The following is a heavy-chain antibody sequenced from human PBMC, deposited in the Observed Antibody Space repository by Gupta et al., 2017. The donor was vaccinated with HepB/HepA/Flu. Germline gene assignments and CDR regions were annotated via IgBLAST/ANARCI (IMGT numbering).Heavy chain of an antibody. Sequence: QVQLQESGPGLVKPSETLSLTCTVSGVSVTSYYWSWIRQPPGEGLEWIGYIFYSGSTKYIPSLRSRVTISIDTSKNQVSLKMNSXTXADTGMXYCARDLGLVGPGVELDSWGQGTLVTVSS. V-gene: IGHV4-59*02. D-gene: IGHD1-26*01. CDR2: IFYSGST. CDR1: GVSVTSYY. CDR3: ARDLGLVGPGVELDS. J-gene: IGHJ4*02.